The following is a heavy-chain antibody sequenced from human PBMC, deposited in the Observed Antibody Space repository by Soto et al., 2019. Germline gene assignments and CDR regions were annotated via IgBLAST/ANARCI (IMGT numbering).Heavy chain of an antibody. CDR2: INHSGST. CDR3: ASHYGDYYLS. V-gene: IGHV4-34*01. J-gene: IGHJ4*02. CDR1: GGSFSGYY. Sequence: QVQLQQWGAGLLKPSETLSLTCAVYGGSFSGYYWSWIRQPPGKGLEWIGEINHSGSTNYNPSLKSRVTISVDTSKNQFSLKLSSVTAADTAVYYCASHYGDYYLSWGQGTLVTVSS. D-gene: IGHD4-17*01.